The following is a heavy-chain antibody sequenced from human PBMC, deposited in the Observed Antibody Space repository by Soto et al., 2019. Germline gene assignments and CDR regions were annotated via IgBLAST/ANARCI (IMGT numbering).Heavy chain of an antibody. V-gene: IGHV4-39*01. CDR1: GGSISSSSYY. CDR2: IYYSGST. J-gene: IGHJ4*02. D-gene: IGHD3-3*01. CDR3: ASFGVGGFWGGYYNLDY. Sequence: SETLSLTCTVSGGSISSSSYYWGWIRQPPGKGLEWIGSIYYSGSTYYNPSLKSRVTISVDTSKNQFSLKLSSVTAADTAVYYCASFGVGGFWGGYYNLDYWGQGTLVTVSS.